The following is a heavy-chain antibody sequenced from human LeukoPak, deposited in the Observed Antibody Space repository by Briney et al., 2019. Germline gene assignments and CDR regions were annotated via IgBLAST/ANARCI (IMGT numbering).Heavy chain of an antibody. CDR2: ISGSGGST. CDR3: TRDQGAGTYRSYGMDV. D-gene: IGHD3-16*02. J-gene: IGHJ6*02. Sequence: HPGGSLRLSCAASGFTFSSYAMSWVRQAPGKGLEWVSAISGSGGSTYYADSVKGRFTISRDNSKNTLYLQMNSLRAEDTAIYYCTRDQGAGTYRSYGMDVWGQGTSVTVSS. V-gene: IGHV3-23*01. CDR1: GFTFSSYA.